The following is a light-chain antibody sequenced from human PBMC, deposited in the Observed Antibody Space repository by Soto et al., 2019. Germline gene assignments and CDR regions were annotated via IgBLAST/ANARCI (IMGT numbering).Light chain of an antibody. CDR1: ESISTY. J-gene: IGKJ1*01. CDR2: GSL. CDR3: QQSYSPPKT. V-gene: IGKV1-39*01. Sequence: DIQMTQSPSSLSASVGDRISITCGASESISTYLNWYQQKSGEAPRLLIFGSLNLQSGVPSRFSGGGSGTDFTLTIRSLQPEDFATYYCQQSYSPPKTFGQGTRVEIK.